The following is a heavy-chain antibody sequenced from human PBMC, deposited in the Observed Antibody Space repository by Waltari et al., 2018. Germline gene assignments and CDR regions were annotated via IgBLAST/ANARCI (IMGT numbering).Heavy chain of an antibody. D-gene: IGHD1-26*01. J-gene: IGHJ4*02. Sequence: QVQLQESSPGLVKPSDTLSLTCTVSGYSISSGYYWGWIRQPPGKGLRVMGSNYHSGSTYYNPPLKSRVTTSVDTSNNQFSLMRSSLTAADTAVDYCARDYGPHSGSSSFDYWGQGTLVTVSS. V-gene: IGHV4-38-2*02. CDR2: NYHSGST. CDR3: ARDYGPHSGSSSFDY. CDR1: GYSISSGYY.